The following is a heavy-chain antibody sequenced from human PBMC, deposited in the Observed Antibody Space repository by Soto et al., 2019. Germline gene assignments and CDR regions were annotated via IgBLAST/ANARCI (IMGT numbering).Heavy chain of an antibody. CDR2: INSDASHT. J-gene: IGHJ6*02. V-gene: IGHV3-74*01. Sequence: VGSLRLSCAASGFTFSTYWMHWIRQVPGKGLEWVSRINSDASHTYYADSVKGRFTISRDNSKNTLYLQMDSLRAEDAAVYYCARDSFGLDVWGQGTTVTVSS. CDR1: GFTFSTYW. CDR3: ARDSFGLDV.